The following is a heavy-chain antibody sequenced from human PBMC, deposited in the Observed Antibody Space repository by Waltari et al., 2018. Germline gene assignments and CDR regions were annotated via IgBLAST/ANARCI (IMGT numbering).Heavy chain of an antibody. CDR3: AKLGYCSGGSCYFAFDI. J-gene: IGHJ3*02. Sequence: QVQLQESGPVLVKPSQTLSLTCTVSGGSISSGGYYCSWIRQHPGKGLEWIGYIDYSGSTYYNPSLKSRVTISVDTSKNQFSLKLSSVTAADTAVYYCAKLGYCSGGSCYFAFDIWGQGTMVTVSS. V-gene: IGHV4-31*03. CDR1: GGSISSGGYY. CDR2: IDYSGST. D-gene: IGHD2-15*01.